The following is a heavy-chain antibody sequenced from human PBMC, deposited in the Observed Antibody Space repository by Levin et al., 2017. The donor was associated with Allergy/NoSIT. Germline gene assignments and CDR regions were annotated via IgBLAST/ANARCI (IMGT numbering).Heavy chain of an antibody. CDR2: IKQDGSEK. V-gene: IGHV3-7*04. CDR3: ARERGVWFGENWFDP. J-gene: IGHJ5*02. Sequence: GESLKISCAASGFTFSSYWMSWVRQAPGKGLEWVANIKQDGSEKYYVDSVKGRFTISRDNAKNSLYLQMNSLRAEDTAVYYCARERGVWFGENWFDPWGQGTLVTVSS. D-gene: IGHD3-10*01. CDR1: GFTFSSYW.